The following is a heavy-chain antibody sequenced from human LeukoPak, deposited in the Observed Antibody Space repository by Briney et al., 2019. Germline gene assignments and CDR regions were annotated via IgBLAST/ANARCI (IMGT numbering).Heavy chain of an antibody. Sequence: GGSLRLSCAASGFTFSSYAMSWVRQAPGKGLEWVSAISGSGGSTYYADSVKGRFTISRDNSENTLSLHMNSLRAEDTAVYYCARDLGYCTNGVCHTRFDYWGQGTLVADSS. D-gene: IGHD2-8*01. V-gene: IGHV3-23*01. CDR3: ARDLGYCTNGVCHTRFDY. CDR2: ISGSGGST. J-gene: IGHJ4*02. CDR1: GFTFSSYA.